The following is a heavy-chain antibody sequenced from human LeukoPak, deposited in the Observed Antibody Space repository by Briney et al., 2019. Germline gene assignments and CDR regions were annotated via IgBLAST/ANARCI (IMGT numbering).Heavy chain of an antibody. Sequence: SETLSLTCTVSGGSISSYYWSWIRQPPGKGLEWIGSIYYSGSTYYNPSLKSRVTISVDTSKNQFSLKLSSVTAADTAVYYCAEDQQLEPFHYWGRGTLVAVSS. V-gene: IGHV4-59*05. J-gene: IGHJ4*02. CDR2: IYYSGST. CDR3: AEDQQLEPFHY. D-gene: IGHD1-1*01. CDR1: GGSISSYY.